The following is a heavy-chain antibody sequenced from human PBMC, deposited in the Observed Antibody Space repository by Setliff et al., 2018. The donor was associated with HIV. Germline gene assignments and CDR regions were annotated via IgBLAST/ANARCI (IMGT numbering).Heavy chain of an antibody. CDR3: ARDPPGYGDSNDY. D-gene: IGHD4-17*01. CDR1: GGSMNNYY. V-gene: IGHV4-59*01. CDR2: IYYSGIT. Sequence: SETLSLTCTVFGGSMNNYYWSWIRQSPGKGLEWIGYIYYSGITTYNPSLKSRVTISIDTSKNQFSLRLHSVTAADTAVYYCARDPPGYGDSNDYWGQGTLVTVSS. J-gene: IGHJ4*02.